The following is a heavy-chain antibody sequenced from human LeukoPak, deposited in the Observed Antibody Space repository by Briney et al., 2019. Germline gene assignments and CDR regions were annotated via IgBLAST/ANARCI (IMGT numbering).Heavy chain of an antibody. J-gene: IGHJ3*02. CDR3: ARGKYYDFWSGRKAPQPHAFDI. D-gene: IGHD3-3*01. CDR1: GGSINSRGYY. V-gene: IGHV4-61*02. Sequence: PSQTLSLTCTVSGGSINSRGYYWSWIRRPAGKGLEWIGRIYTSGSTNYNPSLKSRVTMSVDTSKNQFSLKLSSVTAADTAVYYCARGKYYDFWSGRKAPQPHAFDIWGQGTMVTVSS. CDR2: IYTSGST.